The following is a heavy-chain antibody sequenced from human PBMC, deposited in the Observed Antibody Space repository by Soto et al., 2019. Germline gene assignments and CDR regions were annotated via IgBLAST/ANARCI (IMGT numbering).Heavy chain of an antibody. Sequence: GASVKVSCTASGYTLTSYYLHWVRQAPGQGPEWMGIINPSGGITNDAQKFQDRVTMTSDTSTSTVYMELSSLRSEDTAVYYCARGISTTRYYYYYGMDVWGQGTTVTVSS. V-gene: IGHV1-46*01. CDR3: ARGISTTRYYYYYGMDV. J-gene: IGHJ6*02. CDR2: INPSGGIT. D-gene: IGHD2-2*01. CDR1: GYTLTSYY.